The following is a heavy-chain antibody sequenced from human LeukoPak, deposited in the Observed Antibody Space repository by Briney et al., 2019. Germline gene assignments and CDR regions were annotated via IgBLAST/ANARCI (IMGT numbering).Heavy chain of an antibody. J-gene: IGHJ3*02. CDR1: GFTFDDYA. Sequence: GGSLRLSCAASGFTFDDYAMHWVRQAPGKGLEWVSGISWNSGSIGYADSVKGRFTISRDNAKNSLYLQMNSLRAEDTALYYCAKDIRDSGYDAFDIWGQGTMVTVSS. CDR3: AKDIRDSGYDAFDI. CDR2: ISWNSGSI. D-gene: IGHD5-12*01. V-gene: IGHV3-9*01.